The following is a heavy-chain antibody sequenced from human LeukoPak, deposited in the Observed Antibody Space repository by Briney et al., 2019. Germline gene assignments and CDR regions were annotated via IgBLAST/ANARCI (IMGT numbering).Heavy chain of an antibody. D-gene: IGHD2-2*01. CDR2: ISYDGSNK. CDR3: ARGRVVPAVALDY. Sequence: GRSLRLSCAASGFTFSSYAMHWVRQAPGKGLEWVAVISYDGSNKYYADSVKGRFTISRDNSKNTLYLQMNSLRAEDTAVYYCARGRVVPAVALDYWGQGTLVTVSS. CDR1: GFTFSSYA. J-gene: IGHJ4*02. V-gene: IGHV3-30*04.